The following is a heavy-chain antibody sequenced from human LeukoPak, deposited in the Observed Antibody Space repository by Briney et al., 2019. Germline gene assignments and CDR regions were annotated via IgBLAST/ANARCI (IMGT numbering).Heavy chain of an antibody. CDR1: GYTFTSYA. CDR3: ARDGISIFGVADF. CDR2: INAGNGNT. D-gene: IGHD3-3*01. V-gene: IGHV1-3*01. J-gene: IGHJ4*02. Sequence: GASVKVSCKASGYTFTSYAMHWVRQAPGQRLEWMGWINAGNGNTKYSQKFQGRVTITRDTSASTAYMELSSLRSEDTAVYYCARDGISIFGVADFWGQGTLVTVSS.